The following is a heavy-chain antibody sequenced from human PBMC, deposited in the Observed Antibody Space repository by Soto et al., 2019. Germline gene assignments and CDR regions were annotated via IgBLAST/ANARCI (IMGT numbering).Heavy chain of an antibody. D-gene: IGHD3-10*01. J-gene: IGHJ2*01. CDR1: GGSISSSSYY. CDR2: IYYSGST. Sequence: QLQLQESGPGLVKPSETLSLPCPVSGGSISSSSYYSAWICQPPGEGLEWIVRIYYSGSTYYNPSLNCRVTTSVDATTNKFSLNRSAVNAAVTAVYHCARHPHSYCWYQVNCYFDLWGRGTLDTVS. CDR3: ARHPHSYCWYQVNCYFDL. V-gene: IGHV4-39*01.